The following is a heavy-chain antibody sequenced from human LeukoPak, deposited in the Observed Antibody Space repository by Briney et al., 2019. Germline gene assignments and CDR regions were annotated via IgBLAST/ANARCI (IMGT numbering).Heavy chain of an antibody. V-gene: IGHV4-4*07. CDR1: GGSINNYF. Sequence: SETLSLTCTVSGGSINNYFWNWIRQPAGKGLEWIGRVYTSGSTNYNPSLKSRVTMSVDTSKNQFSLTLSSVTAADSAVYFCARAQDYYDIKACFQHWGQGTLVTVSS. J-gene: IGHJ1*01. CDR2: VYTSGST. CDR3: ARAQDYYDIKACFQH. D-gene: IGHD3-22*01.